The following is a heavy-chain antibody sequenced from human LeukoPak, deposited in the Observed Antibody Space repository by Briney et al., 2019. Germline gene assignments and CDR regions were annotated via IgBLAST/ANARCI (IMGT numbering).Heavy chain of an antibody. V-gene: IGHV3-48*03. D-gene: IGHD3-22*01. CDR1: GFTFSSYE. CDR3: ARDVGYDSSGYQNWFDP. Sequence: GGSLRLSCAASGFTFSSYEMNWVRQAPGKGLEWVSYISSSGSTIYYADSVKGRFTISRDNAKNSLYLQMNSLRAEDTAVYYCARDVGYDSSGYQNWFDPWGQGTLVTVSS. J-gene: IGHJ5*02. CDR2: ISSSGSTI.